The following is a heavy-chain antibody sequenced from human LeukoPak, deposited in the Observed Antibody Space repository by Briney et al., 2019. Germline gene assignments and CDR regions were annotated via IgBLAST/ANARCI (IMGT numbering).Heavy chain of an antibody. D-gene: IGHD6-19*01. V-gene: IGHV4-4*07. CDR2: IYSSGST. CDR3: ARDASSGWPYYFDY. J-gene: IGHJ4*02. Sequence: PSETLSLTCTVSGGSLGSYYWNWIRQPAGKGLEWIGRIYSSGSTNYNPSLKSRVTISVDKSKNQLSLKLSSVTAADTAVYYCARDASSGWPYYFDYWGQGTLVTVSS. CDR1: GGSLGSYY.